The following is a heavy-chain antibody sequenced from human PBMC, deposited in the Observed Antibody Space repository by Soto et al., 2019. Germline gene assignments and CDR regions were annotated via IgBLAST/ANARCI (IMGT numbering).Heavy chain of an antibody. CDR3: ARGDILTGYYPYYFDY. D-gene: IGHD3-9*01. J-gene: IGHJ4*02. CDR1: GFTFSSYG. Sequence: GGSLRLSCAASGFTFSSYGMHWVRQAPGKGLEWVAVIWYDGSNKYYVDSVKGRFTISRDNSKNTLYLQMNSLRAEDTAVYYCARGDILTGYYPYYFDYWGQGTLVTVSS. CDR2: IWYDGSNK. V-gene: IGHV3-33*01.